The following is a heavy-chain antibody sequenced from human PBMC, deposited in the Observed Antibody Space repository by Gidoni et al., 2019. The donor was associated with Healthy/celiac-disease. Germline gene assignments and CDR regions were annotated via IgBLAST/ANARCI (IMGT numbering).Heavy chain of an antibody. CDR1: GGSFSGYY. Sequence: QVQLQQWGAGLLKPSETLSLTCAVYGGSFSGYYWSWIRQPPGKGLEWIGEINHSGSTNYNPSLKSRVTISVDTSKNQFSLKLSSVTAADTAVYYCARASDVYCSSTSCYRGRTGFYYYMDVWGKGTTVTVSS. D-gene: IGHD2-2*02. CDR3: ARASDVYCSSTSCYRGRTGFYYYMDV. CDR2: INHSGST. V-gene: IGHV4-34*01. J-gene: IGHJ6*03.